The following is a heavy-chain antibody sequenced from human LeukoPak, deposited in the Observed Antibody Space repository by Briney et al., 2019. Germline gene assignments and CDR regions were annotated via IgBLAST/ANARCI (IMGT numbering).Heavy chain of an antibody. CDR1: GGSFSGYY. Sequence: SETLSLTCAVYGGSFSGYYWSWIRQPPGKGLEWIGEINHSGSTNYNPSLKSRVTISVDTSKNQFSLKLSSVTAADTAVYYCAILSGYYSHDAFDIWGQGTMVTVSS. V-gene: IGHV4-34*01. CDR2: INHSGST. J-gene: IGHJ3*02. CDR3: AILSGYYSHDAFDI. D-gene: IGHD3-22*01.